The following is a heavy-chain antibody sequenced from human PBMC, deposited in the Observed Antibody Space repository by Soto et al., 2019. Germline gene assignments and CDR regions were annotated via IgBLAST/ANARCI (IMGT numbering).Heavy chain of an antibody. CDR1: GGSISSYH. Sequence: PSETLSLTCTVSGGSISSYHWSWIRQPPGKGLEWIGYIYYSGSTNYNPSLKSRVTISVDTSKNQFSLKLSSVTAADTAVYYCAREGAGSSSSSSYYYGMDVWGQGTTVTVSS. D-gene: IGHD6-6*01. J-gene: IGHJ6*02. V-gene: IGHV4-59*01. CDR2: IYYSGST. CDR3: AREGAGSSSSSSYYYGMDV.